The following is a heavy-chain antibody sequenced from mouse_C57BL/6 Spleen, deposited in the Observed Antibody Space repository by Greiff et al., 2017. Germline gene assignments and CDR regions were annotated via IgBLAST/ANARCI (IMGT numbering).Heavy chain of an antibody. CDR3: AKSLIYYFGSSFDY. J-gene: IGHJ2*01. CDR2: IGPSDSYT. D-gene: IGHD1-1*01. V-gene: IGHV1-69*01. Sequence: QVQLQQPGAELVMPGASVKLSCKASGYTFTSYWMHWVKQRPGQGLEWIGEIGPSDSYTNYNQKFKGKSTLTVDKSSSTAYMQLSSLTSENSAVYYCAKSLIYYFGSSFDYWGQGTTLTVSS. CDR1: GYTFTSYW.